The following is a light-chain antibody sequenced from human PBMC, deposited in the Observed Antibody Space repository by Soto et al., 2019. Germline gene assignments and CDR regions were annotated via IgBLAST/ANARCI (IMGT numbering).Light chain of an antibody. J-gene: IGLJ3*02. CDR3: SSYAGSNTWV. Sequence: QSALTQPPSASGSPGQSVTISCTGTSSDIGAYNYVSWYQQHPGKAPKLMIYEFSKRPSGVPDRFSGSKSGNTASLTVSGLQAEDESYYYCSSYAGSNTWVFGAGAQLTVL. V-gene: IGLV2-8*01. CDR2: EFS. CDR1: SSDIGAYNY.